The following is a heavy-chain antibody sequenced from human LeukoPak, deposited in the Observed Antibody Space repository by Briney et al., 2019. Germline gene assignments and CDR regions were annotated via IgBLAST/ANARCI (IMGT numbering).Heavy chain of an antibody. CDR1: GFDVSDNY. Sequence: PGGSLRLSCAASGFDVSDNYMNWVRQAPGRGLEWVSVIYTDGSTYYADSVNGRVAISRDNSNNTVFLQMNIVRAEDTAVYYCARSYSNLLFGMDVWGQGTTVTVSS. D-gene: IGHD4-11*01. CDR2: IYTDGST. V-gene: IGHV3-66*01. CDR3: ARSYSNLLFGMDV. J-gene: IGHJ6*02.